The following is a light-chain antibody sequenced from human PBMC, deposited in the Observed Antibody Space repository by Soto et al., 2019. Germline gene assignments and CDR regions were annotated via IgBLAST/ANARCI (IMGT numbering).Light chain of an antibody. J-gene: IGKJ1*01. CDR2: DAS. CDR3: QQYKSYSWT. V-gene: IGKV1-5*01. CDR1: QSISSW. Sequence: DIQMTQSPSTLSASVGDRVSITCRASQSISSWLAWFLQKPGTAPKLLIYDASSLESGVPSRFSGSGSGTDFTLTISSLQPDDFATYYCQQYKSYSWTFGQGTKVEIK.